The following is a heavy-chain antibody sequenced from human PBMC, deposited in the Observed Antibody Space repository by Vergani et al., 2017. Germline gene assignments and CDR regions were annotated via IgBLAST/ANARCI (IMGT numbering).Heavy chain of an antibody. J-gene: IGHJ6*02. CDR2: IIPIFGTA. Sequence: QVQLVQSGAEVKKPGSSVKVSCKASGGTFSSYAISWVRQAPGQGLEWMGRIIPIFGTANYAQKFQGRVTITADESTSTAYMELSSLRSEDTAVYYCARDRARRDGYNRNGMDVWGQGTTVTVSS. CDR1: GGTFSSYA. D-gene: IGHD5-24*01. V-gene: IGHV1-69*18. CDR3: ARDRARRDGYNRNGMDV.